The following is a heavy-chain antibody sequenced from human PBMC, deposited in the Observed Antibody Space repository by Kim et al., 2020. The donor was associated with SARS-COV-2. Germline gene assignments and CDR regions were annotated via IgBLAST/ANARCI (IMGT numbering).Heavy chain of an antibody. D-gene: IGHD6-6*01. J-gene: IGHJ4*02. CDR1: GFTFGGSW. CDR3: ATETRPWYFDY. V-gene: IGHV3-7*01. CDR2: IKQDGSEK. Sequence: GGSLRLSCVASGFTFGGSWMSWVRQAPGKGLEWVANIKQDGSEKYYVDSVKGRFTISRDNANNLLFLQMNSLRAEDTAVYYCATETRPWYFDYWGQGTLVTVSS.